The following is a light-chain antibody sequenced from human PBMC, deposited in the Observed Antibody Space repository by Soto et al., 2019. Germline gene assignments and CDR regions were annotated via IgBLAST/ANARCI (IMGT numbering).Light chain of an antibody. V-gene: IGKV3-15*01. J-gene: IGKJ2*01. CDR2: GAS. CDR1: QSVSSN. CDR3: QQYNNWPT. Sequence: EIVMTQSPATLSVSPGERATLSCRASQSVSSNLAWYQQKPGQAPRLLIYGASTRATGIPVRFSGSGSGTEFTLTISSLQSADFAVYYCQQYNNWPTFGQGTKLEIK.